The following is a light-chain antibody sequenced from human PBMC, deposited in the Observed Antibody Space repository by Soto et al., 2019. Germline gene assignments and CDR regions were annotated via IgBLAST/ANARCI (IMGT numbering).Light chain of an antibody. Sequence: EIVLTQSPGTLSLSPGESATLSCRASQSVNSRFLAWYQHKPGQAPRLLIYAASTRATGIPDRFSDSASGTDFTLTTSRLEPEDFAVYYCQQYGDSPPNTFGQGTKLEIK. V-gene: IGKV3-20*01. CDR1: QSVNSRF. J-gene: IGKJ2*01. CDR3: QQYGDSPPNT. CDR2: AAS.